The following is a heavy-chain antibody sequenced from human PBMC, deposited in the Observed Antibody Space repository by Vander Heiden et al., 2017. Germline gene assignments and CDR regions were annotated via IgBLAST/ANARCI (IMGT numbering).Heavy chain of an antibody. CDR1: GFTFSSYG. V-gene: IGHV3-48*02. CDR3: ARDSPRGYSYGHVVTTD. D-gene: IGHD5-18*01. CDR2: ISSSSSTI. Sequence: EVQLVESGGGLVQPGGSLSLSCAASGFTFSSYGMNWVRQAPGKGLEWVSYISSSSSTIYYADSVKGRFTISRDNAKNSLYLQMNSLRDEDTAVYYCARDSPRGYSYGHVVTTDWGQGTLVTVSS. J-gene: IGHJ4*02.